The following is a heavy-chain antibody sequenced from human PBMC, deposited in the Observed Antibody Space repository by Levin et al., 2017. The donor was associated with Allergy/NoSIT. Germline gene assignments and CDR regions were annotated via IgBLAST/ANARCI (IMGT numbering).Heavy chain of an antibody. Sequence: GGSLRLSCTASGFTFGDYAMSWVRQAPGKGLEWVGFIRSKAYGGTTEYAASVKGRFTISRDDSKSIAYLQMNSLKTEDTAVYYCTRVFEYWVRGHYGSATDYWGQGTLVTVSS. CDR1: GFTFGDYA. CDR2: IRSKAYGGTT. V-gene: IGHV3-49*04. D-gene: IGHD3-10*01. CDR3: TRVFEYWVRGHYGSATDY. J-gene: IGHJ4*02.